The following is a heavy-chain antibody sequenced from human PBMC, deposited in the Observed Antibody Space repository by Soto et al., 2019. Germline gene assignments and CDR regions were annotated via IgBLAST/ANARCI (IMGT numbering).Heavy chain of an antibody. V-gene: IGHV4-34*01. CDR3: ARDRTRRGACDI. J-gene: IGHJ3*02. CDR2: INHSGST. Sequence: QVQLQQWGAGLLKPSETLSLTCAVYNGSFSVYYWNWIRQAPGKGLEWIGEINHSGSTNYNPSLKSRVTISVDTSKNQFSLKLSSVTAADTAVYYCARDRTRRGACDIWGQGTMVSVSS. CDR1: NGSFSVYY.